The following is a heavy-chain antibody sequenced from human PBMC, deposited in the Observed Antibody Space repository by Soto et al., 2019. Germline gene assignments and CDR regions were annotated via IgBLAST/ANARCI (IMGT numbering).Heavy chain of an antibody. CDR1: GYTFISHG. Sequence: QVQLVQSGVEVKKPGASVKVSCKASGYTFISHGISWVRQAPGQGLEWMGWISGKNGNTNYAQKLQGRVTLTTDTSTSTAYMELRSLRSDDTAVYYGARVSSSMVGAPDYGMDGWGQGTTVTVAS. D-gene: IGHD2-15*01. CDR2: ISGKNGNT. V-gene: IGHV1-18*04. CDR3: ARVSSSMVGAPDYGMDG. J-gene: IGHJ6*02.